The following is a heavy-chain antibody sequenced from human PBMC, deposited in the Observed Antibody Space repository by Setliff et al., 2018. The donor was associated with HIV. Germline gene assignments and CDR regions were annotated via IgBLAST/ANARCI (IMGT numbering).Heavy chain of an antibody. CDR3: ARGREVKRDTYYDYFYMDV. Sequence: ASETLSLTCAVYGESFTDYFWTWIRQSPGKGLEWLGEINHSGSTNQNPSLKSRFIVSVDTSKNQFSLRLNSVTAADTAVYYCARGREVKRDTYYDYFYMDVWSRGTAVTVSS. CDR1: GESFTDYF. D-gene: IGHD1-26*01. CDR2: INHSGST. J-gene: IGHJ6*03. V-gene: IGHV4-34*01.